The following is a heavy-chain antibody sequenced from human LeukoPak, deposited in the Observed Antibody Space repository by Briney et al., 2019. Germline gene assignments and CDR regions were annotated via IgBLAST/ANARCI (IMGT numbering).Heavy chain of an antibody. CDR2: TNNDGSGS. J-gene: IGHJ5*02. CDR1: GFTFSDYW. V-gene: IGHV3-74*01. D-gene: IGHD4-23*01. Sequence: PGGSLRLSCAASGFTFSDYWIVWVRQAREKGLVWVSCTNNDGSGSTFPDSVEGRFSILRDNAKNTLYLQMNSLRVEDTAVYYCARLPGGNPGEALDQWGQGTLVTVSS. CDR3: ARLPGGNPGEALDQ.